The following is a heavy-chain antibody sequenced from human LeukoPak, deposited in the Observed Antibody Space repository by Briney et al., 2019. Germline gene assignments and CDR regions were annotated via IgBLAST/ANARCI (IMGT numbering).Heavy chain of an antibody. V-gene: IGHV1-8*01. J-gene: IGHJ3*02. CDR2: MNPYSGNT. D-gene: IGHD6-19*01. CDR3: ARDNLRQWLGKDAFDI. Sequence: ASVKVSCKASGYTFTSYDINWVRQAAGQGLEWMGWMNPYSGNTGYAQKFQGRVTMTTDTLATTAYMELRSLRSDDTAVYYCARDNLRQWLGKDAFDIWGQGTMVTVSS. CDR1: GYTFTSYD.